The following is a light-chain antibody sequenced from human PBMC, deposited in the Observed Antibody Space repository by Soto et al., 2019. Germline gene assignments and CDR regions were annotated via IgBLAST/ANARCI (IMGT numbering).Light chain of an antibody. CDR2: DVS. CDR1: RSDVGGYNY. J-gene: IGLJ1*01. V-gene: IGLV2-11*01. Sequence: QSALTQPRSVSGSPGQSVTISCTGTRSDVGGYNYVSWYQQQPGKAPKLIIHDVSRWPSGVPDRFSGSKSGNTASLTISGLQAEDEADYYCCSYAGSASFVFGTGTKLTVL. CDR3: CSYAGSASFV.